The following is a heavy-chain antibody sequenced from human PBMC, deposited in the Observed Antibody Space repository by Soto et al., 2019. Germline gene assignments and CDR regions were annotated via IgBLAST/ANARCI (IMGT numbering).Heavy chain of an antibody. CDR2: INPNSGGP. Sequence: GASVKVSCKASGYTFTGYYMHWVRQAPGQGLEWMGWINPNSGGPNYAQKFQGRVTMTRDTSISTAYMELSRLRSDETAVYYCARREAHLYYYYGMDVWGQGTTVTVSS. J-gene: IGHJ6*02. CDR3: ARREAHLYYYYGMDV. D-gene: IGHD6-6*01. CDR1: GYTFTGYY. V-gene: IGHV1-2*02.